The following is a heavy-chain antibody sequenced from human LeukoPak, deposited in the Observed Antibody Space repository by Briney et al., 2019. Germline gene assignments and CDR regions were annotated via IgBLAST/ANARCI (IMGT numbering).Heavy chain of an antibody. Sequence: GGSLRLSCAASGFTFSSYSMNWVRQAPWKGLEWVSSISSSSSFIYYADSVKGRFTISRDNAKNSLYLQMNSLRAEDTAVYYCARDSSGSDHFDYWGQGNMVTVSS. CDR2: ISSSSSFI. V-gene: IGHV3-21*01. J-gene: IGHJ4*02. CDR1: GFTFSSYS. CDR3: ARDSSGSDHFDY. D-gene: IGHD3-10*01.